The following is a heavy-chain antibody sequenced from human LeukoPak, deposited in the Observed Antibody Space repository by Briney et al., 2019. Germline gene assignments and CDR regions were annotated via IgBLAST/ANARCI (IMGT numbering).Heavy chain of an antibody. CDR2: ISPYNGNT. Sequence: ASVKVSCKTSGYTFTSSGIGWVRQAPGQGLEWMAWISPYNGNTNYAQNLQGRVTVTTDTSTTTAYMELRSLRSDDTAVYYCTRDRSASGGQNYWGQGTLVTVSS. J-gene: IGHJ4*02. CDR3: TRDRSASGGQNY. V-gene: IGHV1-18*01. CDR1: GYTFTSSG. D-gene: IGHD1-26*01.